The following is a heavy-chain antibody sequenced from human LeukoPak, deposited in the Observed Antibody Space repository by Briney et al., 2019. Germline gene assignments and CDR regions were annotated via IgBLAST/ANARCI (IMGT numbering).Heavy chain of an antibody. V-gene: IGHV4-34*01. Sequence: SETLSLTCAVYGGSFSGYYWSWIRQPPGKGLEWTGEINHSGSTNYNPSLKSRVTISVDTSKNQFSLKLSSVTAADTAVYYCAGVGYGDYSTPDYWGQGTLVTVSS. CDR2: INHSGST. CDR1: GGSFSGYY. J-gene: IGHJ4*02. CDR3: AGVGYGDYSTPDY. D-gene: IGHD4-17*01.